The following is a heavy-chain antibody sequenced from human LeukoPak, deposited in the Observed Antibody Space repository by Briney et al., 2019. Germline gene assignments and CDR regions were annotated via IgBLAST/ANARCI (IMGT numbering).Heavy chain of an antibody. CDR2: INPNSGGT. Sequence: ASVKVSCKASGYTFTGYYMHWVRQAPGQGLEWMGWINPNSGGTNYAQKFQGWVTMTRDTSISTAYMELRSLRSDDTAVYYCARDVRIAVAADYWYFDLWGRGTLVTVSS. V-gene: IGHV1-2*04. J-gene: IGHJ2*01. D-gene: IGHD6-19*01. CDR3: ARDVRIAVAADYWYFDL. CDR1: GYTFTGYY.